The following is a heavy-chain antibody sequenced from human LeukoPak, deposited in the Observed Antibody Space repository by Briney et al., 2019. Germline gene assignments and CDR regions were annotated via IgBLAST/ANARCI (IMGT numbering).Heavy chain of an antibody. CDR1: GFTFSSYA. CDR2: ISYDGSNK. J-gene: IGHJ4*02. V-gene: IGHV3-30-3*01. Sequence: QPGGSLRLSCAASGFTFSSYAMHWVRQAPGKGLEWVAVISYDGSNKYYADSVKGRFTISRDNSKNTLYLQMNSLRAEDTAVYYCAIMDIVVVPAAIRGYFDYWGQGTLVTVSS. D-gene: IGHD2-2*02. CDR3: AIMDIVVVPAAIRGYFDY.